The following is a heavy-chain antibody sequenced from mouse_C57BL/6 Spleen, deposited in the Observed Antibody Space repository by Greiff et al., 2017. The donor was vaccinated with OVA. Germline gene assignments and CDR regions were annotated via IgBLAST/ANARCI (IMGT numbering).Heavy chain of an antibody. D-gene: IGHD1-1*01. CDR1: GYTFTSYD. V-gene: IGHV1-85*01. Sequence: VQLQQSGPELVKPGASVKLSCKASGYTFTSYDINWVKQRPGQGLEWIGWIYPRDGSTKYNEKFKGKATLTVDTSSSTAYMELHSLTSEASAVYCWARRMSYGSADYYAMDYWGQGTSVTVSS. J-gene: IGHJ4*01. CDR2: IYPRDGST. CDR3: ARRMSYGSADYYAMDY.